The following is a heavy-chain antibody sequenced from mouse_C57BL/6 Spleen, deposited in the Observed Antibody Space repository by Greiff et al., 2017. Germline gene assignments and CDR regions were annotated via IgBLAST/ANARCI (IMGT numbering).Heavy chain of an antibody. V-gene: IGHV1-82*01. Sequence: QVQLQQSGPELVKPGASVKISCKASGYAFSSSWMNWVKQRPGKGLEWIGRIYPGDGDTNYNGKFKGKATLTADKSSSTAYMQLSSLTSEDSAVYFCARSLGGRFAYWGQGTLVTVSA. CDR1: GYAFSSSW. CDR2: IYPGDGDT. CDR3: ARSLGGRFAY. J-gene: IGHJ3*01. D-gene: IGHD4-1*01.